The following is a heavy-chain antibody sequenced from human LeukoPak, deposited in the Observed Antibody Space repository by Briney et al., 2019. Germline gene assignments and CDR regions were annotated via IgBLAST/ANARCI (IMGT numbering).Heavy chain of an antibody. J-gene: IGHJ4*02. Sequence: ASVKVSCKASGYTFTSYGISWVRQAPGQGLEWMGWISAYNGNTDYAQRLQGRVTMTTDTSTSTAYMELRSLRSDDTAVYYCARDLSKRGYSYGPGDYWGQGTLVTVSS. V-gene: IGHV1-18*01. CDR2: ISAYNGNT. CDR3: ARDLSKRGYSYGPGDY. D-gene: IGHD5-18*01. CDR1: GYTFTSYG.